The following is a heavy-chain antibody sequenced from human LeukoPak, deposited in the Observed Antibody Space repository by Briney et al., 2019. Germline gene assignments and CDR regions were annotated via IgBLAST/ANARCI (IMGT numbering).Heavy chain of an antibody. D-gene: IGHD6-19*01. CDR3: ARGGGGIAVDLYYYYYMDV. CDR2: IYYSGST. Sequence: SETLSLTCTVSDGAIAGYSWSWIRQAPGKGLEWIGYIYYSGSTNYNPSLKSRVTISVDTSKNQFSLKLSSVTAADTAVYYCARGGGGIAVDLYYYYYMDVWGKGTTVTVSS. J-gene: IGHJ6*03. V-gene: IGHV4-59*12. CDR1: DGAIAGYS.